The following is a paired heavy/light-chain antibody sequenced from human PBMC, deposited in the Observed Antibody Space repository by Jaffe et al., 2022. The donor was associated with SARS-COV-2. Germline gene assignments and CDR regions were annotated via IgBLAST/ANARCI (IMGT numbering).Heavy chain of an antibody. V-gene: IGHV2-5*02. J-gene: IGHJ5*02. Sequence: QITLKESGPTLVKPTQTLTLTCTFSGFSLSSSGMAVGWIRQPPGKALEWLALIHWDDNKGYSPTLKNRLTITKDSSRNQVVLTMTTMDPVDTATYYCAHSFTARSGFANWFDAWGQGTLVTVSS. CDR2: IHWDDNK. CDR3: AHSFTARSGFANWFDA. CDR1: GFSLSSSGMA. D-gene: IGHD5-12*01.
Light chain of an antibody. V-gene: IGLV2-14*03. CDR1: SSDVGAFNY. Sequence: QSALTQPASVSGSPGQSITISCTGTSSDVGAFNYISWYQQHPGKVPKLLIYDLTNRPSGVSNRFSGSKSGNTASLTISGLQAEDEADYYCSSYTRSSTVVFGGGTKLTVL. J-gene: IGLJ2*01. CDR2: DLT. CDR3: SSYTRSSTVV.